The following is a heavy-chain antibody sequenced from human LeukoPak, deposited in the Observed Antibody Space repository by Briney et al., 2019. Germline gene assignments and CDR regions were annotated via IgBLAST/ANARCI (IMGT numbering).Heavy chain of an antibody. CDR1: GGSISSYY. V-gene: IGHV4-59*01. CDR2: IYYSGST. D-gene: IGHD3-22*01. CDR3: ARAPDYDSSGQDAFDI. Sequence: SETLSLTCTVSGGSISSYYWSWIRQPPGKGLEWIGYIYYSGSTNYNPSLKSRVTISLDTPKTQFSLRLSSVTAADTAVYYCARAPDYDSSGQDAFDIWGPGTLLTVSS. J-gene: IGHJ3*02.